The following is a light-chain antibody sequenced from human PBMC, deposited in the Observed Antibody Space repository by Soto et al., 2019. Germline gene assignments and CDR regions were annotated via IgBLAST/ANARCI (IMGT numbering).Light chain of an antibody. V-gene: IGKV1-39*01. Sequence: DIPMTQSPSSLSASVGDRVTITCRASQTISTYLNWYQQKPGKAPKLLIHAASSLQSGVLSRFSGSGTGTYITLTISNLQHEDFATYLCQQSYRAPLTFGPGTKVDIK. CDR1: QTISTY. J-gene: IGKJ3*01. CDR3: QQSYRAPLT. CDR2: AAS.